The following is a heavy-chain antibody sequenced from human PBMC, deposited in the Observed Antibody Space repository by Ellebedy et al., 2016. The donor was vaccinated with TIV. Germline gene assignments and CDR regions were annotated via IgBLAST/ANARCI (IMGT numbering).Heavy chain of an antibody. CDR3: AREVVGYYDSSGPLDY. J-gene: IGHJ4*02. CDR1: GGSISSSSYY. V-gene: IGHV4-39*07. CDR2: IYYSGST. Sequence: SETLSLTXTVSGGSISSSSYYWGWIRQPPGKGLEWIGSIYYSGSTYYNPSLKSRVTISVDTSKNQFSLKLSSVTAADTAVYYCAREVVGYYDSSGPLDYWGQGTLVTVSS. D-gene: IGHD3-22*01.